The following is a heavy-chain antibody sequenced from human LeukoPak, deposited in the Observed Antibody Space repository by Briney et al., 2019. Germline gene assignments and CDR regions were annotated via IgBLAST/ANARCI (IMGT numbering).Heavy chain of an antibody. D-gene: IGHD2-2*01. Sequence: SVKVSCKASGGTFSSYAISWVRQAPGQGLEWMGGIIPIFGTANCAQKFQGRVTITADESTSTAYMELSSLRSEDTAVYYCARSLGYCSSTSCVNFNFDYWGQGTLVTVSS. CDR2: IIPIFGTA. V-gene: IGHV1-69*01. CDR1: GGTFSSYA. J-gene: IGHJ4*02. CDR3: ARSLGYCSSTSCVNFNFDY.